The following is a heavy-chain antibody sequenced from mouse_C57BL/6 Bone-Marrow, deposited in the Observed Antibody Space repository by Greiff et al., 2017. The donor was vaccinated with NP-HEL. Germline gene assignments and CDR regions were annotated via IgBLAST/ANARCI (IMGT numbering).Heavy chain of an antibody. CDR3: ARGYGSSLDYAMDY. D-gene: IGHD1-1*01. CDR1: GYTFTSYW. CDR2: IYPGSGST. J-gene: IGHJ4*01. Sequence: QVQLQQPGAELVKPGASVKMSCKASGYTFTSYWITWVKQRPGQGLEWIGDIYPGSGSTNYNPKFKSKATLTVDTSSSTAYMQLSSLTSEDSAVYYGARGYGSSLDYAMDYWGQGTSGTVSS. V-gene: IGHV1-55*01.